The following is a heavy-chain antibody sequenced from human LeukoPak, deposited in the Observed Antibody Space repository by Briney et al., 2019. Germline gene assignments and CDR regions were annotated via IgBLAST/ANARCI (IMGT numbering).Heavy chain of an antibody. CDR3: ARTTNYYDSSGYYGRGNDAFDI. CDR1: GGSFSGYY. V-gene: IGHV4-34*01. J-gene: IGHJ3*02. CDR2: INHSGST. Sequence: PSETLSLTCAVYGGSFSGYYWSWIRQPPGKGLEWIGEINHSGSTNYNPSLKSRVTISVDTSKNQFSLKLSSVTAADTAVYYCARTTNYYDSSGYYGRGNDAFDIWGQGTMVTVSS. D-gene: IGHD3-22*01.